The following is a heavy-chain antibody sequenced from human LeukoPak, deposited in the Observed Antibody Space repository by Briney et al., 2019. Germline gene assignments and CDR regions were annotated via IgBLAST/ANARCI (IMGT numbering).Heavy chain of an antibody. Sequence: ASVKVSCKTSGYGFTNYGITWVRQVPGQGLEWMGWINPNSGGTNHAQKFQGRVTMTRDTSISTAYMELSRLRSDDTAVYYCARGAHYDILTAPTDYWGQGTLVTVSS. J-gene: IGHJ4*02. CDR1: GYGFTNYG. D-gene: IGHD3-9*01. V-gene: IGHV1-2*02. CDR3: ARGAHYDILTAPTDY. CDR2: INPNSGGT.